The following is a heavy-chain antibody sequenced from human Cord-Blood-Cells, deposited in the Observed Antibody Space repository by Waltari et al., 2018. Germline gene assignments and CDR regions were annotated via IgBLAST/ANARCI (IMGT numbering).Heavy chain of an antibody. CDR1: GWSFSGYY. CDR3: ARGPFEDY. Sequence: QVQLQQWGAGLLTPSETLSLTCAVPGWSFSGYYWSWIRQPPGKGLEWIGEINHSGSTNYNPSLKSRVTISVDTSKNQFSLKLSSVTAADTAVYYCARGPFEDYWGQGTLVTVSS. J-gene: IGHJ4*02. V-gene: IGHV4-34*01. CDR2: INHSGST.